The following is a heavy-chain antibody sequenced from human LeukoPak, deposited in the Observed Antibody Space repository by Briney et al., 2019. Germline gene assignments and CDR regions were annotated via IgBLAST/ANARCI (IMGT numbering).Heavy chain of an antibody. CDR2: IRYDGSNK. V-gene: IGHV3-30*02. CDR3: ATTMVRGVKNWFDP. J-gene: IGHJ5*02. Sequence: GGSLRLSCAASGFTFSSYGMHWVRQAPGKGLKWVAFIRYDGSNKYYADSVKGRFTISRDNSKNTLYLQMNRLRAEDTAVYYCATTMVRGVKNWFDPWGQGTLVTVSS. D-gene: IGHD3-10*01. CDR1: GFTFSSYG.